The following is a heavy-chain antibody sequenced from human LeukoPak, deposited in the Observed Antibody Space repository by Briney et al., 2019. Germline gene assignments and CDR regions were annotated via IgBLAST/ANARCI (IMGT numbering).Heavy chain of an antibody. CDR3: ARGLSRVWLVRGRARDFDY. J-gene: IGHJ4*02. CDR2: MNPNSGNT. V-gene: IGHV1-8*01. D-gene: IGHD6-19*01. CDR1: GYTFTSYD. Sequence: ASVKVSCKASGYTFTSYDISWVRQATGQGLEWMGWMNPNSGNTGYAQKFQGRVTMTRNTSISTAYMELSSLRSEDTAVYYCARGLSRVWLVRGRARDFDYWGQGTLVTVSS.